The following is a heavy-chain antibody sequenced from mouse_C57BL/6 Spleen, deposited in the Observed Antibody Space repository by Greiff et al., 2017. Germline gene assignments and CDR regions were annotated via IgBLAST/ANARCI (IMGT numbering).Heavy chain of an antibody. V-gene: IGHV10-1*01. D-gene: IGHD2-3*01. Sequence: EVHLVESGGGLVQPKGSLKLSCAASGFSFNTYAMNWVSQAPGKGLEWVARIRSKSNNYATYYADSVKDRFTISRTDSESRLYLQMNNMKTEDTAIYYCVRQTYDGYYAWFAYWGQGTLVTVSA. CDR2: IRSKSNNYAT. CDR1: GFSFNTYA. CDR3: VRQTYDGYYAWFAY. J-gene: IGHJ3*01.